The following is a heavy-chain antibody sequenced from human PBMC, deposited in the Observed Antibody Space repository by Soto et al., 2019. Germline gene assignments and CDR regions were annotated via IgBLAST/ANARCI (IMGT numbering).Heavy chain of an antibody. D-gene: IGHD6-6*01. Sequence: SVKVSCKASGFTFPSSAGQWVGQARGQRLEWIGWIVVGSGNTNSAQKFQERVTFTRDTSTSTAYMELRSLRSDDTAVYYCGRDSLAARPGWFDPWGQGTLVTVSS. J-gene: IGHJ5*02. V-gene: IGHV1-58*01. CDR3: GRDSLAARPGWFDP. CDR2: IVVGSGNT. CDR1: GFTFPSSA.